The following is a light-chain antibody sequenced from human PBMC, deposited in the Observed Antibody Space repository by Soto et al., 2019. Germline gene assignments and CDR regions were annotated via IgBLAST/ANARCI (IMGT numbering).Light chain of an antibody. CDR3: QQYNSYWT. CDR2: DDS. J-gene: IGKJ1*01. V-gene: IGKV1-5*01. Sequence: DIQMTQSPSTLSASVGDRVTITFRASQIISSWLAWYDQKPGKAPKLLIYDDSSLESVRPSRCSGSGSTTEFTLPISSLQPDDFATYYCQQYNSYWTFGQATKVEIK. CDR1: QIISSW.